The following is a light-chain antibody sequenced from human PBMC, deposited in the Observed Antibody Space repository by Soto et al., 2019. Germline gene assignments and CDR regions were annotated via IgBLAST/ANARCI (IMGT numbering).Light chain of an antibody. V-gene: IGLV2-14*01. CDR1: SSDVGGYNY. J-gene: IGLJ2*01. Sequence: QPASVSGSPGQSITISCTGTSSDVGGYNYVSWYQQHPGKAPKLMIYDVSNRPSGVSNRFSGSKSGNTASLTISGLQAEDEADYYCSSYTSSSTLRVFGGGTKLTVL. CDR2: DVS. CDR3: SSYTSSSTLRV.